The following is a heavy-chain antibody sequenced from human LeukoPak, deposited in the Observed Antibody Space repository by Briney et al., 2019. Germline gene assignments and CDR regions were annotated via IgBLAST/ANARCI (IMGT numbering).Heavy chain of an antibody. Sequence: GGSLRLSCAASGFTFSSYWMHWVRQAPGKGLVWVSRINSDGSSTSYADSVKGRFTISRDNAKNTLYLQMNSLRAEDTAVYYCARDGYVDRYCSGGSCYSFDIWGQGTMVTVSS. CDR2: INSDGSST. D-gene: IGHD2-15*01. V-gene: IGHV3-74*01. J-gene: IGHJ3*02. CDR1: GFTFSSYW. CDR3: ARDGYVDRYCSGGSCYSFDI.